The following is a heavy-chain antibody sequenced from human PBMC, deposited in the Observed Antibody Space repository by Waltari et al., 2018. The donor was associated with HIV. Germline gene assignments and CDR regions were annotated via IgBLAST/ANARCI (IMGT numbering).Heavy chain of an antibody. CDR2: IKQDGSEK. CDR1: GLTFSRSW. CDR3: ARITIFGVVNDYGMDV. Sequence: EVQLVESVGVLVQPVGSLRLSSAASGLTFSRSWMSWVRQAPGKGLEWVANIKQDGSEKYYVDSVKGRFTISRDNAKNSLYLQMNSLRAEDTAVYYCARITIFGVVNDYGMDVWGQGTTVTVSS. D-gene: IGHD3-3*01. V-gene: IGHV3-7*01. J-gene: IGHJ6*02.